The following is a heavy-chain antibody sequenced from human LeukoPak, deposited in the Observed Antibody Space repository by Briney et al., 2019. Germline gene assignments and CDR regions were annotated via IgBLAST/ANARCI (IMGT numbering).Heavy chain of an antibody. Sequence: GGSLRLSCAASGFTFSSYSMNWVRQAPGKGLEWVSSISSSSSYIYYADSVKGRFTISRDNAKNSLYPQMDSLRAEDTAVYYCAGVAGRYLDDYWGQGTLVTVSS. D-gene: IGHD3-9*01. CDR1: GFTFSSYS. J-gene: IGHJ4*02. CDR3: AGVAGRYLDDY. CDR2: ISSSSSYI. V-gene: IGHV3-21*01.